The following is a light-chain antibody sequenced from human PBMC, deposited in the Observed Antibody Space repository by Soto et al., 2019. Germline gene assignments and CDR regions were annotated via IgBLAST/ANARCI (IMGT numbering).Light chain of an antibody. CDR2: RAS. CDR3: QEYNSY. Sequence: QMTQSPSTLSASVGDRITITCRASQGIDDWLAWYQQKPGKVPKLLIYRASNLQSGVPSRFSGRGFGTEFTLTITSLQPADSATYYCQEYNSYFGGGTKVEIK. J-gene: IGKJ4*01. CDR1: QGIDDW. V-gene: IGKV1-5*03.